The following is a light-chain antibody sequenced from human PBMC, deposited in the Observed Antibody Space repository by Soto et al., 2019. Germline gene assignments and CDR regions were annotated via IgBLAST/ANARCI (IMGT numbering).Light chain of an antibody. CDR2: GAS. J-gene: IGKJ4*01. CDR3: QQRSNWPLT. V-gene: IGKV3-15*01. Sequence: IVMTQSPATLSVSPGERATLSCRASQTISSNLAWYQQKPGQAPRLLIYGASTRATGIPARFSGSESGTDFTLTISSLEPEDFAVYYCQQRSNWPLTFGGGTKVDIK. CDR1: QTISSN.